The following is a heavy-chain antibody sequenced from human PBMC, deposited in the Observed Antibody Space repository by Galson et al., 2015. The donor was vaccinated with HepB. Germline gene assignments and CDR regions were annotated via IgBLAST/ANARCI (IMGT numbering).Heavy chain of an antibody. CDR1: GFTFSSYA. J-gene: IGHJ4*02. CDR2: ISYDGSNK. D-gene: IGHD2-15*01. V-gene: IGHV3-30-3*01. Sequence: SLRLSCAASGFTFSSYAMHWVRQAPGKGLEWVAVISYDGSNKYYADSVKGRFTISRDNSKNTLYLQMNSLRAEDTAVYYCARSPVVGYCSGGSCYPLRNWGQGTLVTVSS. CDR3: ARSPVVGYCSGGSCYPLRN.